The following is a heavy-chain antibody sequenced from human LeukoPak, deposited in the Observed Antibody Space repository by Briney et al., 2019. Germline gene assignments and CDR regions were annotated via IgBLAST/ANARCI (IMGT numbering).Heavy chain of an antibody. V-gene: IGHV1-18*01. CDR1: SYTFTRYG. J-gene: IGHJ4*02. D-gene: IGHD2-21*01. CDR3: ARGGRGTYYYFDL. Sequence: GASVKVSCKASSYTFTRYGISWVRQAPGQGLEWMGWISGYNGNTNYAQKFLGRVSMTADTSTSTAYMELRSLTSDDTAVYYCARGGRGTYYYFDLWGLGTLVTVSS. CDR2: ISGYNGNT.